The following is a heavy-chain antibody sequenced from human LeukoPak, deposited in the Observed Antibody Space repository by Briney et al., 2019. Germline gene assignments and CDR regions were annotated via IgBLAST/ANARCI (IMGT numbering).Heavy chain of an antibody. V-gene: IGHV4-31*03. CDR2: IYYSGST. J-gene: IGHJ6*03. D-gene: IGHD1-14*01. Sequence: SETQSLTCTVSGGSLSSGGYYWSWIRQHPGKGLEWIGYIYYSGSTYYNPSLKSRVTISVDTSKNQFSLKLSSVTAADTAVYYCATLSQNQYRMGWDYYYMDVWGKGTTVTVSS. CDR1: GGSLSSGGYY. CDR3: ATLSQNQYRMGWDYYYMDV.